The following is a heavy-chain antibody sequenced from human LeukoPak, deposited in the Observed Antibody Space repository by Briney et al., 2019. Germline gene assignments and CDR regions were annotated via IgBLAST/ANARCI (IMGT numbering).Heavy chain of an antibody. CDR1: GGSISSYY. V-gene: IGHV4-59*08. D-gene: IGHD5-12*01. CDR2: IYYSGST. J-gene: IGHJ4*02. CDR3: ARASDIVATPHFDY. Sequence: SETLSLTCTVSGGSISSYYWSWIRQPPGKGLEWIGNIYYSGSTTYNPSLKSRVTISVDTSKNQFSLKLSSVTAADTAVYYCARASDIVATPHFDYWGQGTLVTVSS.